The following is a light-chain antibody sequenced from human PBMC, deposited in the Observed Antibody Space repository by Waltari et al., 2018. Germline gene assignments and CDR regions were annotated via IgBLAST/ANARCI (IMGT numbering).Light chain of an antibody. CDR1: QSLLHSNGNTY. Sequence: DIVMTQTPLSLPVTPGEPASISCRSSQSLLHSNGNTYLHWYLQKPGQSPRLLIYKVTNRETGVPDRVSGSGSGTDFTLKISRVGPEDVCFYFFLQSSKDPWTFGQGTKVEIK. J-gene: IGKJ1*01. CDR3: LQSSKDPWT. CDR2: KVT. V-gene: IGKV2D-29*02.